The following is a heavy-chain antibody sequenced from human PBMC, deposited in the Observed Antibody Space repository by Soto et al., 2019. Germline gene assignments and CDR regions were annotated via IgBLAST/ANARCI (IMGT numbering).Heavy chain of an antibody. J-gene: IGHJ6*02. CDR3: ARNSMGPKYGMDV. Sequence: AASVKVSCKASGGTFSSYAISWVRQAPGQGLEWMGGIIPIFGTANYAQKFQGRVTITADESTSTAYMELSSLRSEDTAVYYCARNSMGPKYGMDVWGQGTTVTVSS. D-gene: IGHD4-4*01. CDR2: IIPIFGTA. CDR1: GGTFSSYA. V-gene: IGHV1-69*13.